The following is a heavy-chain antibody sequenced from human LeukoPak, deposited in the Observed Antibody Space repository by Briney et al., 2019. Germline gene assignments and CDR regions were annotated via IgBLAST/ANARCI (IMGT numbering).Heavy chain of an antibody. Sequence: PGGSLRLSCAASGLTFSSYSMNWVRQAPGKGLEWVSSISSSSSYIYYADSVKGRFTISRDNAKNSLYLQMNSLRAEDTAVYYCARSCGGDCYHYGMDVWGQGTTVTVSS. V-gene: IGHV3-21*01. CDR2: ISSSSSYI. D-gene: IGHD2-21*01. CDR3: ARSCGGDCYHYGMDV. CDR1: GLTFSSYS. J-gene: IGHJ6*02.